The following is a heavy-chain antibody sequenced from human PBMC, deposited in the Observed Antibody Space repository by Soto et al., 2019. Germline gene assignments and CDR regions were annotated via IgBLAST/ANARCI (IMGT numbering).Heavy chain of an antibody. J-gene: IGHJ2*01. CDR1: GFTFSNYW. D-gene: IGHD6-19*01. V-gene: IGHV3-7*01. Sequence: EVRLVESGGGLVQPGGSLRLSCAASGFTFSNYWMTWVRQAPGKGLEWVANINQDGSEKYYVDSVKGRFTISRDNAKNSLYLLMNSLGAEDTAVYYCARLYSSGGYSYWYFDLWGRGTLVTVSS. CDR2: INQDGSEK. CDR3: ARLYSSGGYSYWYFDL.